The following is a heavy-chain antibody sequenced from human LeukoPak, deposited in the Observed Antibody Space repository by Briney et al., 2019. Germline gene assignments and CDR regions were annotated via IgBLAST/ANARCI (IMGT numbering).Heavy chain of an antibody. J-gene: IGHJ3*02. D-gene: IGHD6-19*01. Sequence: ASVKVSCKASGYTFTSYGISWVRQAPGQGLEWMGWISAYNGSTNYAQKLQGRVTMTTDTSRSTAYMELRSLRSDDTAVYYCARDYYFLAVAGTENAFDIWGQGTMVTVSS. V-gene: IGHV1-18*01. CDR1: GYTFTSYG. CDR3: ARDYYFLAVAGTENAFDI. CDR2: ISAYNGST.